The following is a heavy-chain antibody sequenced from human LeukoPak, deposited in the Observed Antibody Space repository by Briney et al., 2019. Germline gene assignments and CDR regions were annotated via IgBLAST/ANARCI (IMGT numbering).Heavy chain of an antibody. J-gene: IGHJ4*02. CDR3: ARSSGYSSGYYYVLDY. D-gene: IGHD3-22*01. CDR1: GYTFTAYY. V-gene: IGHV1-2*02. Sequence: GASVKVSCKASGYTFTAYYMHWVRQAPGQGLEWMGWINPNSGGTNYAQKFQGRVTMTRDTSISTAYMELSRLRSDDTAVYYCARSSGYSSGYYYVLDYWGQGTLVTVSS. CDR2: INPNSGGT.